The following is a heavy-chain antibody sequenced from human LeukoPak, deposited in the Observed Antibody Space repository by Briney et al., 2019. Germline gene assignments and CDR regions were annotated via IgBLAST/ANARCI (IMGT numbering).Heavy chain of an antibody. Sequence: PSETLSLTCTVSGGSISSYYWSWIRQPPGKGLEWIGYIYYSGSTNYNPSLKSRVTISVDTSKNQFSLKLSSVTAADTAVYYCARAITIWDYWGQGTLVTVSS. J-gene: IGHJ4*02. CDR1: GGSISSYY. CDR2: IYYSGST. CDR3: ARAITIWDY. V-gene: IGHV4-59*01. D-gene: IGHD3-9*01.